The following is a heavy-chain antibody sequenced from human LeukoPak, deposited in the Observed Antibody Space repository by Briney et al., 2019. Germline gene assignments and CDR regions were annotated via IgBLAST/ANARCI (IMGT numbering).Heavy chain of an antibody. V-gene: IGHV3-23*01. CDR2: ISGSGGST. CDR1: GFTFSSYA. CDR3: AEDPYCSSTSCLNWFDP. J-gene: IGHJ5*02. D-gene: IGHD2-2*01. Sequence: SGGSLRLSCAASGFTFSSYAMSWVRQAPGKGLEWVSAISGSGGSTYYADSVKGRFTISRDNSKNTLYLQMNSLRAEDTAVYYCAEDPYCSSTSCLNWFDPWGQEPWSPSPQ.